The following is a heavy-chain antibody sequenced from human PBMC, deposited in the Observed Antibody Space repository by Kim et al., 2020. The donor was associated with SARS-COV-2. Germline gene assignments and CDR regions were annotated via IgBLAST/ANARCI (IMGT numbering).Heavy chain of an antibody. CDR2: IIQHGSEI. CDR3: ARSNAMDV. CDR1: GFTFSNYW. J-gene: IGHJ6*02. Sequence: GGSLRLSCAASGFTFSNYWMTWVRQAPGKGLEWVANIIQHGSEIYYVDSVRGRFTISRDDAKTSLYLQMNSLRAEDTALYYCARSNAMDVWGQGTTVTVSS. V-gene: IGHV3-7*03.